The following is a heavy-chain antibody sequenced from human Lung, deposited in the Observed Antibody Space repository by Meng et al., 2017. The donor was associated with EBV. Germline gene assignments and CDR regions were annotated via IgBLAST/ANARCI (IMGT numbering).Heavy chain of an antibody. CDR3: IHLRNNQLLD. J-gene: IGHJ4*02. CDR1: RVTFITAW. CDR2: IKSKTDGGTT. V-gene: IGHV3-15*01. D-gene: IGHD2-2*01. Sequence: EVQLVESGGGLVYPGGSLSLSCAASRVTFITAWMSWVRQAPGKGLEWVGCIKSKTDGGTTDYAAPVKGRFTISRDESKNTVHLQMNSLTTEDTAVYYCIHLRNNQLLDWAQGTLVTVYS.